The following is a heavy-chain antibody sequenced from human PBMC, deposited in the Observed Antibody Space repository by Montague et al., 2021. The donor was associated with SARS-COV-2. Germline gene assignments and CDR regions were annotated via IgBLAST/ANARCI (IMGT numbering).Heavy chain of an antibody. Sequence: SETLSLTCNVSGDSISTTTFYWGWIRQPPGKGLEWIGSIHKSGTTSYNPSLRSRVAISLDTSKSHFSLTLDSVTAADTAVYYCARAGERGTITFFDHWGQGTLVTVSS. D-gene: IGHD5-24*01. CDR3: ARAGERGTITFFDH. CDR2: IHKSGTT. V-gene: IGHV4-39*02. CDR1: GDSISTTTFY. J-gene: IGHJ4*02.